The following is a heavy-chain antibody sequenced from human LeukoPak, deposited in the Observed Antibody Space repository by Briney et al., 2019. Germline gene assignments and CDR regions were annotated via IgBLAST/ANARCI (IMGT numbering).Heavy chain of an antibody. J-gene: IGHJ4*02. D-gene: IGHD4-11*01. V-gene: IGHV3-74*01. CDR1: GFTFSNYW. CDR3: ARWGNDYSQFDS. CDR2: INSDGSST. Sequence: GGSLRLSCAASGFTFSNYWMHWVRQAPGKGLVWVSRINSDGSSTTYADSVKGRFTISRDNSKNTLFLQMNSLRTEDTAVYFCARWGNDYSQFDSWGQGILVTVS.